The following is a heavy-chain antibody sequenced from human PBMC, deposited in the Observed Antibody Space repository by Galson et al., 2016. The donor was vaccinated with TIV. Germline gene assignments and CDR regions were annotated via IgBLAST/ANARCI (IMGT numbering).Heavy chain of an antibody. J-gene: IGHJ5*02. CDR3: ARGVSTGSGWLDP. Sequence: QSGAEVKKPGESLRISCKGSGYSFTNYWITWVRQMPGKGLAWMGRIDPSDSSINSSPSFQGHVAISADRSINTAYLQWSSLKASDSAMYYCARGVSTGSGWLDPWGQGTLVTVSS. V-gene: IGHV5-10-1*01. D-gene: IGHD3-3*01. CDR1: GYSFTNYW. CDR2: IDPSDSSI.